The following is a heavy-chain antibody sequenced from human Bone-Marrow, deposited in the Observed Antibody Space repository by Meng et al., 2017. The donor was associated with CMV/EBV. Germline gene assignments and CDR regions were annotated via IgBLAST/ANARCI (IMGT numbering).Heavy chain of an antibody. V-gene: IGHV3-7*01. CDR1: GFIFNNYC. Sequence: GGSLRLSCATSGFIFNNYCMSWVRQAPGKGLEWVANIKQDGSEKHYVDSVKGRFTISRDNAKNSLHLQVNSLRVEDTAVYYCGKDGLTICGVGADYWGQGTMVTVSS. CDR2: IKQDGSEK. CDR3: GKDGLTICGVGADY. J-gene: IGHJ4*02. D-gene: IGHD3-3*01.